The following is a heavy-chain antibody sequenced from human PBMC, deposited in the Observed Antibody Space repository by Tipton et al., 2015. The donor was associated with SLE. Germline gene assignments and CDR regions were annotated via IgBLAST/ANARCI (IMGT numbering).Heavy chain of an antibody. Sequence: TLSLTCTVSGGSISSGSYYWSWIRQSPGKGLEWIGEVFPGGPTNYNPSLKSRVTISLDTSRNQFSLRLSSVTAADTAVYFCARWEVGYTTNWERFDCWGQGTLVTVSS. D-gene: IGHD1-1*01. J-gene: IGHJ4*02. CDR2: VFPGGPT. CDR3: ARWEVGYTTNWERFDC. CDR1: GGSISSGSYY. V-gene: IGHV4-39*07.